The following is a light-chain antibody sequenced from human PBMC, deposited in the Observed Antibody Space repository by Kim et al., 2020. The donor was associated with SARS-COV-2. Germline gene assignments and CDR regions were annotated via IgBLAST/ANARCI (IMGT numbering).Light chain of an antibody. Sequence: RQTATLTGSGNSTNVCYHGAAWLLKHQGHPPKLLSFRNNNRPSEISERFSASRSESTASLTISGLQPEDEADYYCSAWDSSLTAWVFGGGTQLTVL. J-gene: IGLJ3*02. V-gene: IGLV10-54*01. CDR1: STNVCYHG. CDR2: RNN. CDR3: SAWDSSLTAWV.